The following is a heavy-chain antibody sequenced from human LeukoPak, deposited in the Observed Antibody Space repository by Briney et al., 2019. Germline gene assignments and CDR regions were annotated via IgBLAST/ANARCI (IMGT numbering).Heavy chain of an antibody. Sequence: PGGSLRLSCAASGFTFSSHWMRWVRQAPGKGLVWVSRINGDGSTTNYADSVKGRFTISRDNSKNTLYLQMNSLRAEDTAVYYCAKDARNDYGDYGPNYYGMDVWGQGTTVTVSS. D-gene: IGHD4-17*01. J-gene: IGHJ6*02. V-gene: IGHV3-74*01. CDR1: GFTFSSHW. CDR2: INGDGSTT. CDR3: AKDARNDYGDYGPNYYGMDV.